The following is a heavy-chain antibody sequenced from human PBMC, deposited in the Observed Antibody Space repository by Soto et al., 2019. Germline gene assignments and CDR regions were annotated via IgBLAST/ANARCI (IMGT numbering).Heavy chain of an antibody. J-gene: IGHJ4*02. CDR2: IKQDGSEK. Sequence: GVLRLSCAASGFTFSSYWMSLVRQAPGKGLEWVANIKQDGSEKDYVDSVKGRFTISRDNAKNSLYLQMNSLRAEDTAVYYCARQAVAGPLDYWGQGTLVTVSS. CDR1: GFTFSSYW. D-gene: IGHD6-19*01. CDR3: ARQAVAGPLDY. V-gene: IGHV3-7*03.